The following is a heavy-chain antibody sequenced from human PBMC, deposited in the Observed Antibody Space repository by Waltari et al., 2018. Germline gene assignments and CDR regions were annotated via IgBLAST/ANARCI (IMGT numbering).Heavy chain of an antibody. CDR3: ARDEGLYEHYYYYGMDV. CDR1: GFTVSSNY. CDR2: IYRGGST. V-gene: IGHV3-53*01. J-gene: IGHJ6*02. D-gene: IGHD3-3*01. Sequence: EVQLVESGGGLIQPGGSLRLSCAASGFTVSSNYMSWVRQAPGKGLEWVSVIYRGGSTNYAACVKGRFTSSRDNSKNTLYRQMNSRRAEDTAVYYCARDEGLYEHYYYYGMDVWGQGTTVTVSS.